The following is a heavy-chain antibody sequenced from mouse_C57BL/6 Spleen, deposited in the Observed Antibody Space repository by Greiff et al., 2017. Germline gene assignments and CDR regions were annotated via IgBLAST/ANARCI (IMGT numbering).Heavy chain of an antibody. CDR1: GYTFTSYG. D-gene: IGHD2-5*01. V-gene: IGHV1-81*01. Sequence: QVQLQQSGAELARPGASVKLSCKASGYTFTSYGISWVKQRTGQGLEWIGEIYPRSGNTYYNEKFKGKATLTADKSSSTAYMELRSLTSEDSAVYFCARGSYSNYGGFAYWGQGTLVTVSA. CDR2: IYPRSGNT. J-gene: IGHJ3*01. CDR3: ARGSYSNYGGFAY.